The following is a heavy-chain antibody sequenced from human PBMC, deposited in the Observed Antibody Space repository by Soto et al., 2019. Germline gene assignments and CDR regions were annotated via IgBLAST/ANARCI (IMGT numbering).Heavy chain of an antibody. D-gene: IGHD1-1*01. CDR1: GYSFTSYW. V-gene: IGHV5-10-1*01. Sequence: PGESLKISCKGSGYSFTSYWISWVRQMPGKGLEWMGRIDPSDSYTNYSPSFQGHVTISADKSVSTAYLQWSSLKASDTAMYYCARRERYYYYYGMDVWGQGTTVTVSS. CDR2: IDPSDSYT. J-gene: IGHJ6*02. CDR3: ARRERYYYYYGMDV.